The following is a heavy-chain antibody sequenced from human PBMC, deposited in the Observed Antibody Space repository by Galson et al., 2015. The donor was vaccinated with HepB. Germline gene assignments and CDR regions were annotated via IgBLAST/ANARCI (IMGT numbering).Heavy chain of an antibody. J-gene: IGHJ1*01. D-gene: IGHD6-19*01. CDR1: GYTFTSYD. CDR3: ARGVTAVAGTGYFQH. V-gene: IGHV1-8*01. CDR2: MNPNSGNT. Sequence: SVKDSCKAYGYTFTSYDINWVREATGQGLEWMGWMNPNSGNTGYAQKFQGRVTMTRNTSISTAYMELSSLRSEDTAVYYCARGVTAVAGTGYFQHWGQGTLVTVSS.